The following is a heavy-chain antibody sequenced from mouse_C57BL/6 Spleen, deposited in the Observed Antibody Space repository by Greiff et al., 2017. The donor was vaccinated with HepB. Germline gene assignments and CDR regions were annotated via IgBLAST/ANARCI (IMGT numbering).Heavy chain of an antibody. CDR3: ARDTTVVAPFDY. D-gene: IGHD1-1*01. J-gene: IGHJ2*01. V-gene: IGHV1-26*01. CDR1: GYTFTDYY. CDR2: INPNNGGT. Sequence: VQLQQSGPELVKPGASVKISCKASGYTFTDYYMNWVKQSHGKSLELIGDINPNNGGTSYNQKFKGKATLTVDKSSSTAYMELRSLTSEDSAVYYCARDTTVVAPFDYWGQGTTLTVSS.